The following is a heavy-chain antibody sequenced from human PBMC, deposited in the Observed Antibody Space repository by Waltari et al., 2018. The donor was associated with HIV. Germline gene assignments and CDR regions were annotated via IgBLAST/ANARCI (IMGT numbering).Heavy chain of an antibody. Sequence: QVQLVESGGGVVHPGRSLRLSCAASGFTFSGYDMHWVRQAPGKGLEWVAVISYDGGNKYYAYSVKGRFTISRDNSKNTLYLQMNSLRAEDTAVYYCAKVKPDYGDYLYNFDYWGQGTLATVSS. CDR3: AKVKPDYGDYLYNFDY. CDR1: GFTFSGYD. V-gene: IGHV3-30*18. CDR2: ISYDGGNK. D-gene: IGHD4-17*01. J-gene: IGHJ4*02.